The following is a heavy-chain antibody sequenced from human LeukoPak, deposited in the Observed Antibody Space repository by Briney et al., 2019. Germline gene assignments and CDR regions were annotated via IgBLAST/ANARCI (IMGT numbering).Heavy chain of an antibody. Sequence: SQTLSLTCTVSGGSISSGSYYWSWIRQPAGKGLEWIGRIYTSGSTNYNPSLKSRVTISVDTSKNQFSLKLSSVTAADMAVYYCARDDSSGWYYFDYWGQGTLVTVSS. CDR3: ARDDSSGWYYFDY. V-gene: IGHV4-61*02. CDR1: GGSISSGSYY. D-gene: IGHD6-19*01. J-gene: IGHJ4*02. CDR2: IYTSGST.